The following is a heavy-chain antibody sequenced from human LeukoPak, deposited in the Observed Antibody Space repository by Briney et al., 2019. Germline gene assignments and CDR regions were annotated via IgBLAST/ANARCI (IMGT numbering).Heavy chain of an antibody. D-gene: IGHD1-7*01. CDR3: ARMNYVSSGWGAPFDY. J-gene: IGHJ4*02. Sequence: GGALRLSCAASGSIFSNYAMNWVRQAPGKGLEWVSYISTSSGVIYYADSVKGRFTISRDNAKNSLYLQMNSLRAEDTAVYYCARMNYVSSGWGAPFDYWGQGTLVTVSS. V-gene: IGHV3-48*01. CDR2: ISTSSGVI. CDR1: GSIFSNYA.